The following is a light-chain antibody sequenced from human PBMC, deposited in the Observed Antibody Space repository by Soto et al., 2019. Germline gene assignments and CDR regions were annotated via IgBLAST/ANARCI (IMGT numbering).Light chain of an antibody. CDR2: QDG. J-gene: IGLJ2*01. Sequence: SYELTQPPSVSVSPGQTASITCSGDKLGDKYACWFQQRPGQSPVLVIYQDGKRPSGIPERFSGSNFGNTATLTISGTQAMDEADYYCQAWDSSTAIFGGGTKVTVL. V-gene: IGLV3-1*01. CDR1: KLGDKY. CDR3: QAWDSSTAI.